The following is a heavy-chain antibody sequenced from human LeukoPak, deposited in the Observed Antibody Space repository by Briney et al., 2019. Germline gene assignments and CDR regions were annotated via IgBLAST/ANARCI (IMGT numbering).Heavy chain of an antibody. V-gene: IGHV3-74*01. CDR1: GFTFSSHW. CDR3: VYSGNYPFDY. CDR2: INSDGSTT. J-gene: IGHJ4*02. D-gene: IGHD1-26*01. Sequence: GGSLRLSCAASGFTFSSHWMHWVRQAPGKGLVWVSRINSDGSTTNYADSVEGRFTISRDNAKNTLYLQMSSLGAEDTAVYYCVYSGNYPFDYWGQGALVTVSS.